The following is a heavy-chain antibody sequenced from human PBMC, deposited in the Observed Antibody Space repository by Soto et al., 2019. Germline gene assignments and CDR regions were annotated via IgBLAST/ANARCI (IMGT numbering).Heavy chain of an antibody. J-gene: IGHJ6*02. D-gene: IGHD4-17*01. Sequence: GASVKVSCKASGYTFTGYYMHWVRQAPGQGLEWMGWINPNSGGTNYAQKFQGWVTMTRDTSISTAYMELSRLRSDDTAVYYCARTDYGDYLRQKPDGMAVWGQGTTVPVSS. V-gene: IGHV1-2*04. CDR3: ARTDYGDYLRQKPDGMAV. CDR1: GYTFTGYY. CDR2: INPNSGGT.